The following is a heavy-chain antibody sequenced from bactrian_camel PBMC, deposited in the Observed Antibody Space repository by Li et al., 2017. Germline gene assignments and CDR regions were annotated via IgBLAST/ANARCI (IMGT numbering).Heavy chain of an antibody. D-gene: IGHD1*01. Sequence: HVQLVESGGGSVQAGGSLRLACVYSGFTYSSAFMGWFRQAPGKEREGVAAFDNDGTISYADSVKGRFTISKDNAKNILYLQMNDLKPEDSAMYYCAADYRPHFTVGVPDILSLAYTGKGTQVTVS. CDR1: GFTYSSAF. CDR2: FDNDGTI. V-gene: IGHV3S55*01. J-gene: IGHJ4*01.